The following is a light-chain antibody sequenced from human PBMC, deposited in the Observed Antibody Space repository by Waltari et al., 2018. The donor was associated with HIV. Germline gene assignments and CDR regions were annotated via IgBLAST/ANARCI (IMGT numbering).Light chain of an antibody. CDR3: QQYETDSRS. J-gene: IGKJ1*01. V-gene: IGKV1-5*03. Sequence: DIQMTQSPSSVSASIGDRVSITCRASEDINKWLAWYQQKSGKAPNLLIYKATILETGVPSRFSGSVSGADFTLTITNLQSDDFATYYCQQYETDSRSFGQGTKV. CDR1: EDINKW. CDR2: KAT.